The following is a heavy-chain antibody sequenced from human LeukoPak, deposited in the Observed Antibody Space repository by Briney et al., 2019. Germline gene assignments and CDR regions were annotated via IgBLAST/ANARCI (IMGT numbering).Heavy chain of an antibody. CDR2: ISSSSSYI. Sequence: PGGSLRLSCAASGFTFSSYSMNWVRQAPGKGLEWVSSISSSSSYIYYADSVKGRFTISRDNAKNSLYLQMNSLRAEGTAVYYCARDLGYSYGKPGYWGQGTLVTVSS. CDR1: GFTFSSYS. J-gene: IGHJ4*02. CDR3: ARDLGYSYGKPGY. D-gene: IGHD5-18*01. V-gene: IGHV3-21*01.